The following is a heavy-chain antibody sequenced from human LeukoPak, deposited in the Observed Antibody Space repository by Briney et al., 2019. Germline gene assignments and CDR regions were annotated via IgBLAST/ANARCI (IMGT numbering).Heavy chain of an antibody. V-gene: IGHV3-21*01. CDR3: ARVAPGRFLEWSPPYGMDV. J-gene: IGHJ6*02. D-gene: IGHD3-3*01. CDR2: ISSSSSYI. CDR1: GFTFSSYR. Sequence: GGSLRLSCAASGFTFSSYRVNWVRQAPGKGLEWVSYISSSSSYIYYADSVKGRFTISRDNAKNSLYLQMNSLRAEDTAVYYCARVAPGRFLEWSPPYGMDVWGQGTTVTVSS.